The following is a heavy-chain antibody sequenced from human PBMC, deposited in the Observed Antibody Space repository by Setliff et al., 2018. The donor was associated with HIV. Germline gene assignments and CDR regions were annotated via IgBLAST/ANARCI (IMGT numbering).Heavy chain of an antibody. V-gene: IGHV1-18*01. CDR2: ISGYTGNT. Sequence: ASVKVSCKASGYMFTSFAMHWVRQAPGQGLEWMGRISGYTGNTNFAPKFQDRVIMTMDTSTGTAYMELPSLTSDDTAVYFCARAPRIFPEFNNPHPHFDHWGQGTLVTVSS. CDR1: GYMFTSFA. CDR3: ARAPRIFPEFNNPHPHFDH. J-gene: IGHJ4*02. D-gene: IGHD3-3*01.